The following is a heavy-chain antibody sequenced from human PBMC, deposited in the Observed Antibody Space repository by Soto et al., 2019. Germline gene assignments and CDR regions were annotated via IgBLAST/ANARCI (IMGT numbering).Heavy chain of an antibody. Sequence: GGSLRLSCAASGFTFDDYGMSWVRQAPGKGLEWVSGINWNGGSTGYADSVKGRFTISRDNAKNSLYLQMNSLRAEDTALYHCARDINPEFLEWPGGYMDVWGKGTTVTVSS. CDR3: ARDINPEFLEWPGGYMDV. CDR1: GFTFDDYG. D-gene: IGHD3-3*01. CDR2: INWNGGST. J-gene: IGHJ6*03. V-gene: IGHV3-20*01.